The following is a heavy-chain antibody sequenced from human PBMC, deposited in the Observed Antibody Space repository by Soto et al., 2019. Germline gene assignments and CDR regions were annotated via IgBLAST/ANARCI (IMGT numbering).Heavy chain of an antibody. CDR3: AKIGEGSGSYYRYYYYYMDV. Sequence: EVQLLESGGGLVQPGGSLRLSCAASGFTFSSYAMSWVRQAPGKGLEWVSAISGSGGSTYYADSVKGRFTISRDNSKNTLYLQMNSLRAEDTAVYYCAKIGEGSGSYYRYYYYYMDVWGKGTTVTVSS. J-gene: IGHJ6*03. CDR2: ISGSGGST. CDR1: GFTFSSYA. D-gene: IGHD3-10*01. V-gene: IGHV3-23*01.